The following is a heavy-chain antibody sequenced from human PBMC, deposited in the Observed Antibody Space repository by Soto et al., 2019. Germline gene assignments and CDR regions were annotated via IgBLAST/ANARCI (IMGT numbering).Heavy chain of an antibody. CDR3: ARLRIATNNYKWFDP. CDR2: IYVTGAV. D-gene: IGHD2-21*01. V-gene: IGHV4-31*02. CDR1: GAALNSGNYY. J-gene: IGHJ5*02. Sequence: KSSETLSLTXSVSGAALNSGNYYWSWIRQVPGKGLEWIGHIYVTGAVDYNPSLRDRITISQDTSERQFSLNLRLVTAADTAVYYCARLRIATNNYKWFDPWGQGTLVTV.